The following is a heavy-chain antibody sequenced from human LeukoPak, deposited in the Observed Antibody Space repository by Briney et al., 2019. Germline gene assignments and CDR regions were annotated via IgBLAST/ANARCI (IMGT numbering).Heavy chain of an antibody. D-gene: IGHD3-10*01. J-gene: IGHJ5*02. CDR2: ISSSSSYI. CDR1: GFTFSSYS. V-gene: IGHV3-21*01. CDR3: ARDSSGFGADWFDP. Sequence: GGSLRLSCAASGFTFSSYSMNWVRQAPGKGLEWVSSISSSSSYIYYADSVKGRFTISRDNAKNSLYLQMNSLRAEDTAVYYCARDSSGFGADWFDPWGQGTLVTVSS.